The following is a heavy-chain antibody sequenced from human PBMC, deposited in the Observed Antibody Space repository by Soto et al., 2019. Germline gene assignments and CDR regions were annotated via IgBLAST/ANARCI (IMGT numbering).Heavy chain of an antibody. Sequence: SETLSLTCAVSGGSISSGGYSWSWIRQPPGKGLEWIGHMYHSGSTNYNPSLMSRVTISIDTSKNQFSLKLSSVTAADTAVYYCARVGRAWYALFNWGQGTLVTVSA. V-gene: IGHV4-30-2*01. D-gene: IGHD6-13*01. CDR3: ARVGRAWYALFN. CDR2: MYHSGST. J-gene: IGHJ4*02. CDR1: GGSISSGGYS.